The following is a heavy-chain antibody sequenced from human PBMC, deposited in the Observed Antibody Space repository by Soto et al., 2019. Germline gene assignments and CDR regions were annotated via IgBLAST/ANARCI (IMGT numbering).Heavy chain of an antibody. CDR2: ISGSGGST. Sequence: GGSLRLSCAASGFTFSSYAMSWVRQAPGKGLEWVSAISGSGGSTYYADSVKGRFTISRDNSKNTLYLQMNSLRAEDTAVYYCAKDLWVTTVTFYYFDYWGQGTLVTVSS. V-gene: IGHV3-23*01. CDR1: GFTFSSYA. J-gene: IGHJ4*02. D-gene: IGHD4-17*01. CDR3: AKDLWVTTVTFYYFDY.